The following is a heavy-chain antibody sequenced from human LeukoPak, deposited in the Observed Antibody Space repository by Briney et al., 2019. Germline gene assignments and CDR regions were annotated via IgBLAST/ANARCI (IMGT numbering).Heavy chain of an antibody. J-gene: IGHJ4*02. CDR1: GFTFDDYA. CDR3: AKVSKSLLWFGESAFDY. CDR2: ISWNSGSI. Sequence: GGSLRLSCAASGFTFDDYAMHWVRQAPGKGLEWVSGISWNSGSIGYADSVKGRFTISRDNAKNSLYLQMNSLRAEDTALYYCAKVSKSLLWFGESAFDYWGQGTLVTVSS. V-gene: IGHV3-9*01. D-gene: IGHD3-10*01.